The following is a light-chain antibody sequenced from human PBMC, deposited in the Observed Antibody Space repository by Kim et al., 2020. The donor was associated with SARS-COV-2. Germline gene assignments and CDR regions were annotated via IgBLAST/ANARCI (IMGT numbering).Light chain of an antibody. J-gene: IGKJ5*01. Sequence: LSPGERATLSCGASQSVDTYLAWYQQKPGQAPSLVMYDASNRATGIPARFSGSGSGTDFTLTISSLEPEDFAVYYCQQRFNWPITFGQGTRLEIK. CDR2: DAS. V-gene: IGKV3-11*01. CDR3: QQRFNWPIT. CDR1: QSVDTY.